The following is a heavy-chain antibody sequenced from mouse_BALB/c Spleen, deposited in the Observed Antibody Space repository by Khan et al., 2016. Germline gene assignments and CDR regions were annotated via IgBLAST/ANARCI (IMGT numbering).Heavy chain of an antibody. CDR1: GYSITSGYY. V-gene: IGHV3-6*02. J-gene: IGHJ2*01. CDR3: AGDSYYFDY. CDR2: ISYDGSN. Sequence: EVQLQESGPGLVKPSQSLSLTCSVTGYSITSGYYWNWIRQFPGNKLEWMGYISYDGSNNYNPSLNNRISITRDTSKNQFFLKLNSGTTEDTATYYCAGDSYYFDYWCQGTTLTVSS.